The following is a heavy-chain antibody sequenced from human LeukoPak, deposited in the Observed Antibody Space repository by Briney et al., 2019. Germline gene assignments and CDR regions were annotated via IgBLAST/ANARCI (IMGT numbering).Heavy chain of an antibody. Sequence: RASETLSLTCTVSGGSISNYYWSWVRQPPGKGLEWIGYIYDRLRTSYNPSLRSRVTISVDTSKNQFSLELRSVTAADTAVYYCARERAVTNRGLFDYWGQGALVTVSS. D-gene: IGHD4-17*01. V-gene: IGHV4-59*12. CDR1: GGSISNYY. CDR2: IYDRLRT. J-gene: IGHJ4*02. CDR3: ARERAVTNRGLFDY.